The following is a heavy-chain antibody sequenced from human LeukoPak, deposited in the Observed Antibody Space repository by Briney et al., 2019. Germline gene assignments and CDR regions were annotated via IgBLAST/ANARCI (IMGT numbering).Heavy chain of an antibody. CDR1: GGTLSSYA. D-gene: IGHD6-13*01. V-gene: IGHV1-69*04. CDR2: IVPVLHIA. J-gene: IGHJ4*02. Sequence: SVKVSCKASGGTLSSYAISWVRQAPGQGLEWMGRIVPVLHIANYAQKFQGRVTITADKSTSTAYMELSSLRSEDTAVYYCASPSYSSSWYWVYWGQGTLVTVSS. CDR3: ASPSYSSSWYWVY.